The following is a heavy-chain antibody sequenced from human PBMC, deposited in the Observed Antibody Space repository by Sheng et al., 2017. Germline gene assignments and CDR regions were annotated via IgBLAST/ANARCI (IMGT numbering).Heavy chain of an antibody. D-gene: IGHD2-21*01. Sequence: EVQLLQSGGGLVQPGGSLRLSCAASGFTFTTYGLTWVRQAPGKGLEWVSLITGRGDYTSYADSVKGRFTISSDNSNNTLYLQMNGLRAEDTAVYYCAKGVGLLGSWGQGTLVTVSS. CDR2: ITGRGDYT. J-gene: IGHJ5*02. CDR3: AKGVGLLGS. V-gene: IGHV3-23*01. CDR1: GFTFTTYG.